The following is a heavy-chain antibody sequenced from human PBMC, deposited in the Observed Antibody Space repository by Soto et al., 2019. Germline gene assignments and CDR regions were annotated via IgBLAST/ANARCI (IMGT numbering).Heavy chain of an antibody. CDR1: GFTFSSYG. Sequence: GGSLRLSCAASGFTFSSYGMHWVRQAPGKGLEWVAVISYDGSNKYYADSVKGRFTISRDNSKNTLYLQMNSLRAEDTAVYYCAKEVFGDPPLYYFDYWGQGTLVTVSS. J-gene: IGHJ4*02. D-gene: IGHD4-17*01. CDR2: ISYDGSNK. V-gene: IGHV3-30*18. CDR3: AKEVFGDPPLYYFDY.